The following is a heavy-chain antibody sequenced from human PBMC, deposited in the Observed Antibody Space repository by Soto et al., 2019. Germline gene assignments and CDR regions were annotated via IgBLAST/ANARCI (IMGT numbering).Heavy chain of an antibody. D-gene: IGHD3-22*01. CDR3: ARVAPGGDYYDSSGPRWFDP. CDR1: GGTFSSYA. V-gene: IGHV1-69*13. J-gene: IGHJ5*02. Sequence: SVKVSCKASGGTFSSYAISWVRQAPGQGLEWMGGIIPIFGTANYAQKFQGRVTITADESTSTAYMELSSLRSEDTAVYYCARVAPGGDYYDSSGPRWFDPWGQRTLVTVSS. CDR2: IIPIFGTA.